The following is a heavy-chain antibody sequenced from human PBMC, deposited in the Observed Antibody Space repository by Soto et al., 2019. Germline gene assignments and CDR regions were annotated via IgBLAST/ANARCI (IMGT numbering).Heavy chain of an antibody. Sequence: QVQLQESGPGLVKPSQTLSLTCTVSGGSISSGGYYWSWIRQHPGKGLEWIGYIYYSGSTYYNPSLKSRVTISVDKSKNQISLKLSSVTAADTAVYYCARVLSSGWSRFDYWGQGTLVTVSS. CDR3: ARVLSSGWSRFDY. J-gene: IGHJ4*02. CDR1: GGSISSGGYY. V-gene: IGHV4-31*03. CDR2: IYYSGST. D-gene: IGHD6-19*01.